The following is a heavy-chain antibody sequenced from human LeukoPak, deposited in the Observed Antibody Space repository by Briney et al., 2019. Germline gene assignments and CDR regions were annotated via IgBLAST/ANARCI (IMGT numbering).Heavy chain of an antibody. CDR3: ARDAPAFGFYSSSLGY. CDR1: GFTFSNYA. CDR2: ISGSGGGT. V-gene: IGHV3-23*01. J-gene: IGHJ4*02. Sequence: PGGSLRLSCAASGFTFSNYAMSWVRQAPGKGLEWVSAISGSGGGTYYADSVKGRFTISRDTSKSTLYLQMTSLRAEDTAVYYCARDAPAFGFYSSSLGYWGQGTLVTVSS. D-gene: IGHD6-6*01.